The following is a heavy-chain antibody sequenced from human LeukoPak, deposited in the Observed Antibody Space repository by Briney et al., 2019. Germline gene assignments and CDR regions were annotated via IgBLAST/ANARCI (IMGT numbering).Heavy chain of an antibody. CDR1: GFTFSSYA. CDR2: ISGSGGST. CDR3: AKDIYGSGSGDFDY. V-gene: IGHV3-23*01. J-gene: IGHJ4*02. D-gene: IGHD3-10*01. Sequence: GGSLRLSRAASGFTFSSYAMSWVRQAPGKGLEWVSAISGSGGSTYYADSVKGRFTISRDNSKNTLYLQMNSLRAEDTAVYYCAKDIYGSGSGDFDYWGQGTLVTVSS.